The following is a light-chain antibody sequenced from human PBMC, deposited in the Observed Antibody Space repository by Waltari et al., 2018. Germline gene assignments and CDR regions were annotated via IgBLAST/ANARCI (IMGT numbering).Light chain of an antibody. Sequence: QSVLTQPPSASETPGQRVTIPCSGISSNIGSNYAYWYQQLPGTAPQLLINRNNQRPSGVPDRFSGSKSGTSASLAISGLRSEDEADYYCAAWDDSLSAGVFGGGTKLTVL. CDR2: RNN. V-gene: IGLV1-47*01. CDR1: SSNIGSNY. CDR3: AAWDDSLSAGV. J-gene: IGLJ3*02.